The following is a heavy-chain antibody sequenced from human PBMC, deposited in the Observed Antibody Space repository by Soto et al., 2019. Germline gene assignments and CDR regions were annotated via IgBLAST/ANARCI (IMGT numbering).Heavy chain of an antibody. CDR1: GDSISSSSYY. J-gene: IGHJ6*03. CDR2: IYDSGST. D-gene: IGHD5-18*01. CDR3: ARQGGLRDYYYMDV. Sequence: PSETLSLTCSVSGDSISSSSYYWVWIRQSPGKGLEWIGYIYDSGSTNYNPSLRSRVTISVDTSKNQFSLKLSSVTAADTAAYYCARQGGLRDYYYMDVWGKGTTVTVSS. V-gene: IGHV4-61*05.